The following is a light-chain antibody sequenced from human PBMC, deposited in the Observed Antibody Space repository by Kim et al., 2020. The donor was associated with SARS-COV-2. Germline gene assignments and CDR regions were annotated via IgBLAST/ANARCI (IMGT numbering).Light chain of an antibody. Sequence: SSELTQDPAVSVALGQTVRITCQGDSLRSYYATWYQQKPGQAPILVIYGKNNRPSGIPDRFSGSSSGNTASLTITGTQAGDEADYYCNSRESNKNVPFGG. V-gene: IGLV3-19*01. CDR3: NSRESNKNVP. CDR2: GKN. J-gene: IGLJ2*01. CDR1: SLRSYY.